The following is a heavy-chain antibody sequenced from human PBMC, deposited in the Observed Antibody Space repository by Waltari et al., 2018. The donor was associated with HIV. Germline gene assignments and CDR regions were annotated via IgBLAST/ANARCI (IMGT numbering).Heavy chain of an antibody. J-gene: IGHJ4*02. CDR2: VIPYFGFA. CDR3: ARGTFYDDEVGAHRYRPFDA. D-gene: IGHD3-16*01. CDR1: GGDFSDYG. V-gene: IGHV1-69*01. Sequence: QVRLVQSGPEVKRTGSSVRVSCKSSGGDFSDYGISWLRQAPGQGLQWMGEVIPYFGFANTAETLRARVSIEADESKNTVYLELRSLTVQDSATYFCARGTFYDDEVGAHRYRPFDAWGQGTPVSVSS.